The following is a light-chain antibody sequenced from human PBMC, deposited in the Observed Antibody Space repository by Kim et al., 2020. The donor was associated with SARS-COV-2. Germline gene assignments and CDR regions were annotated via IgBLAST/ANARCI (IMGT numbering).Light chain of an antibody. CDR2: AAS. CDR3: QQYKASPLT. Sequence: ASVGDRLTLTCRASQDISRWLAWYQQNPEKAPKSLIYAASTLQSGVPSRFSGTGSGTEFTLTISSLQPEDFATYYCQQYKASPLTFGGGTKVDIK. V-gene: IGKV1D-16*01. CDR1: QDISRW. J-gene: IGKJ4*01.